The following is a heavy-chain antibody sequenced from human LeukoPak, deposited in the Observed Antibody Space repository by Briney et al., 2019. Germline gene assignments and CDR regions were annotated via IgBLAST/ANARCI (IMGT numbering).Heavy chain of an antibody. J-gene: IGHJ4*02. CDR1: GGSVNDNNYY. D-gene: IGHD1-26*01. V-gene: IGHV4-61*01. CDR3: ARMYSTYWYYFDY. Sequence: SETLSLACTVSGGSVNDNNYYWSWIRQPPGKALEWLGYIYYSGSTTYNPSLKSPVTISVDTSKNQFSLKMFSVTDADTAVFYCARMYSTYWYYFDYWGQGIQVTVSS. CDR2: IYYSGST.